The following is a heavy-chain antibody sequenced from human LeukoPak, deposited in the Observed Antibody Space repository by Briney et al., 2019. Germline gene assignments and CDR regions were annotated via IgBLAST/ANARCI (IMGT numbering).Heavy chain of an antibody. CDR1: GGTFSSYA. Sequence: RASVKVSCKASGGTFSSYAISWVRQAPGQGLEWMGGIIPIFGTANYAQKFQGRVTITADESTSTAYMELSSLRSEDTAVYYCAREVVVAATHDAFDIWGQGTMVTVSS. D-gene: IGHD2-15*01. J-gene: IGHJ3*02. V-gene: IGHV1-69*13. CDR3: AREVVVAATHDAFDI. CDR2: IIPIFGTA.